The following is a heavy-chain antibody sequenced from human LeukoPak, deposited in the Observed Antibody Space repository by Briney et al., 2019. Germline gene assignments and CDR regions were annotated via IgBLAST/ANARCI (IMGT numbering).Heavy chain of an antibody. V-gene: IGHV3-48*03. CDR3: ARDHMGYDY. D-gene: IGHD1-26*01. CDR2: ISSGGSIT. J-gene: IGHJ4*02. Sequence: YISSGGSITYYAGSVKGRFTVSRDNAKNSLYLQMNSLRAEDTAVYYCARDHMGYDYWGQGTLVTVSS.